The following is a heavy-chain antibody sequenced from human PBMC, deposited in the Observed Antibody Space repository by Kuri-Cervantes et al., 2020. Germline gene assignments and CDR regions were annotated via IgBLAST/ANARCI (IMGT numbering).Heavy chain of an antibody. J-gene: IGHJ5*02. Sequence: ASVKVSCKASGYTFTSYDINWVRQATGQGLEWMGWMNPNSGNTGYAQKLQGRVTMTRNTSISTAYMELSSLRSEDTAVYYCAREYRDYGPAWFDPWGQGTLVTVSS. CDR2: MNPNSGNT. CDR1: GYTFTSYD. D-gene: IGHD4-17*01. CDR3: AREYRDYGPAWFDP. V-gene: IGHV1-8*01.